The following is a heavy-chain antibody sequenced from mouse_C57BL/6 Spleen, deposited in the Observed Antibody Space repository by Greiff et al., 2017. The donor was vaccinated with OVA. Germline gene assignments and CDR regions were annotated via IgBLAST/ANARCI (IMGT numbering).Heavy chain of an antibody. V-gene: IGHV5-9-1*02. Sequence: EVHLVESGEGLVKPGGSLKLSCAASGFTFSSYAMSWVRQTPEKRLEWVAYISSGGDYIYYADTVKGRFTISRDNARNTLYLQMSSLKSEDTAMYYCTRDRGYDYPYYFDYWGQGTTLTVSS. J-gene: IGHJ2*01. CDR2: ISSGGDYI. CDR1: GFTFSSYA. CDR3: TRDRGYDYPYYFDY. D-gene: IGHD2-4*01.